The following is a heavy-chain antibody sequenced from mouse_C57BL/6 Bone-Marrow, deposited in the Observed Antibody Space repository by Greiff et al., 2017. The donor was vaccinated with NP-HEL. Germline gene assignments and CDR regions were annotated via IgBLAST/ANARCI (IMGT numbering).Heavy chain of an antibody. Sequence: VQLQQSGPELVKPGASVKLSCKASGYTFTSYDINWVKQRPGQGLEWIGWIYPRVGSTKYNEKFKGKATLTVDPSSSTAYMELHSLTSEDSAVYFCARAGGWVYAMDYWGQGTSVTVSS. J-gene: IGHJ4*01. D-gene: IGHD3-3*01. CDR3: ARAGGWVYAMDY. CDR1: GYTFTSYD. V-gene: IGHV1-85*01. CDR2: IYPRVGST.